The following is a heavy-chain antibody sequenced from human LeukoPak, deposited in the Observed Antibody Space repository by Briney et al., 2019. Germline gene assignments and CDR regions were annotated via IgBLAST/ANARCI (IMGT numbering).Heavy chain of an antibody. D-gene: IGHD1-26*01. J-gene: IGHJ4*02. Sequence: PGGSLRLSWAASGFDFSSNWMHWVRHAPGQGLVWVSRIKGDGISTNYADSVKGRFTISRDNSKNTLYLQTNSLRAEDTALYFCAKKAQYNGNYPLDYWGQGTLVTVSS. CDR3: AKKAQYNGNYPLDY. V-gene: IGHV3-74*01. CDR2: IKGDGIST. CDR1: GFDFSSNW.